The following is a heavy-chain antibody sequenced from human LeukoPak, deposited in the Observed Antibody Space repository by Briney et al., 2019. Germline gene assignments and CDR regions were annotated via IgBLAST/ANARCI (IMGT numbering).Heavy chain of an antibody. CDR3: ARGTYGEYGGPAY. V-gene: IGHV3-48*02. J-gene: IGHJ4*02. CDR2: ISTSGGSM. CDR1: GFTFSNYC. D-gene: IGHD4-17*01. Sequence: GGSLRLSCAASGFTFSNYCMNWVRQAPGKGLEWVSYISTSGGSMYYAGSVRGRFTNSRDNAENSLFLQMNSLRDEDPAVYYCARGTYGEYGGPAYWGQGTLVTVSS.